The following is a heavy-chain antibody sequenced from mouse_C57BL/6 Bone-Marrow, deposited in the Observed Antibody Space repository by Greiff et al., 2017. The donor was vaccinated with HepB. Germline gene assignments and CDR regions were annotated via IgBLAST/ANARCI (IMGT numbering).Heavy chain of an antibody. CDR2: IWTGGGP. CDR1: GFSLTSYA. J-gene: IGHJ3*01. Sequence: VKLQESGPGLVAPSQSLSITCTVSGFSLTSYAISWVRQPPGKGLEWLGVIWTGGGPNYNSALKTRLSISKDNSKSQVFLKMNSLQTDDTARYYCASLYYYGSSYGFAYWGQGTLVTVSA. D-gene: IGHD1-1*01. V-gene: IGHV2-9-1*01. CDR3: ASLYYYGSSYGFAY.